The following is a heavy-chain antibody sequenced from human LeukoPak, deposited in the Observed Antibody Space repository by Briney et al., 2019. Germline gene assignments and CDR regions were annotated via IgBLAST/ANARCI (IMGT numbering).Heavy chain of an antibody. V-gene: IGHV4-39*01. Sequence: SETLSLTCSVSGGSISSSHYYWAWIRQPPGKGLEWIGSISYSGSTYYNPSLKSRVTISVDTSKVKFALRLSSVTATDTAVYYRARGAWWVAVGQGILEHWGQGTLVTVSS. CDR1: GGSISSSHYY. J-gene: IGHJ1*01. D-gene: IGHD6-19*01. CDR3: ARGAWWVAVGQGILEH. CDR2: ISYSGST.